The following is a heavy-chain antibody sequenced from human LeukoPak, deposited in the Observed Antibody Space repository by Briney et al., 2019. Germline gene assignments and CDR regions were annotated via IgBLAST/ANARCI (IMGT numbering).Heavy chain of an antibody. CDR2: IATYNGKT. CDR1: GYTFSIYG. CDR3: ARDMVGLAADGNWFDP. J-gene: IGHJ5*02. Sequence: ASVSVSCKASGYTFSIYGISWVRQAPGQGLEWMGWIATYNGKTKYAEKVQGRVTITRDTSTTTAYMELRTLRSDDTAVYYCARDMVGLAADGNWFDPWGQGTLVTVSS. D-gene: IGHD6-13*01. V-gene: IGHV1-18*01.